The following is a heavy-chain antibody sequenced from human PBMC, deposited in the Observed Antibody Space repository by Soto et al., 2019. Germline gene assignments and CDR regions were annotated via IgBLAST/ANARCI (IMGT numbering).Heavy chain of an antibody. CDR3: AKDSSGYYYGPFGAFDI. D-gene: IGHD3-22*01. CDR2: IYYSGST. Sequence: PSETLSLTCTVSGGSISSYYWSWIRQPPGKGLEWIGYIYYSGSTNYNPSLKSRVTISVDTSKNQFSLKLSSVTAADTAVYYCAKDSSGYYYGPFGAFDIWGQGTMVTVSS. V-gene: IGHV4-59*01. J-gene: IGHJ3*02. CDR1: GGSISSYY.